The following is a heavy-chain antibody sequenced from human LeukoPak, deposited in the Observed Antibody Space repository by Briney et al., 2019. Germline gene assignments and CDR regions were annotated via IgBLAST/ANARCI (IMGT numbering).Heavy chain of an antibody. Sequence: SETLSLTCTVSGGSISSYYWSWIRQPPGKGLEWIGYIHYSGSTKYNPSLKSRVTISVDTSKNQFSLKLSSVTAADTAVYYCARDGRTGTPHFDFWGQGTLVTVSS. J-gene: IGHJ4*02. CDR1: GGSISSYY. CDR2: IHYSGST. CDR3: ARDGRTGTPHFDF. V-gene: IGHV4-59*01. D-gene: IGHD1-1*01.